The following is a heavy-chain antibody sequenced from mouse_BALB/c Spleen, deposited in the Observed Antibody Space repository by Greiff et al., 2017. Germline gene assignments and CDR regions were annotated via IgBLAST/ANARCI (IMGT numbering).Heavy chain of an antibody. Sequence: EVQLVESGGGLVKPGGSLKLSCAASGFTFSSYAMSWVRQSPEKRLEWVAEISSGGSYTYYPDTVTGRFTISRDNAKNTLYLEMSSLRSEDTAMYYCARRGTDYAMDYWGQGTSVTVSS. CDR1: GFTFSSYA. CDR3: ARRGTDYAMDY. J-gene: IGHJ4*01. V-gene: IGHV5-9-4*01. CDR2: ISSGGSYT.